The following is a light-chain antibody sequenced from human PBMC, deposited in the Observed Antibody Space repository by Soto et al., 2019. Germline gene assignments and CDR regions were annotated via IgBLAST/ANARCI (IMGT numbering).Light chain of an antibody. CDR1: QDISNY. V-gene: IGKV1-33*01. J-gene: IGKJ4*01. Sequence: DIQMTQSPSSLSASVGDRVTITCQASQDISNYLNWYQQKPGKAPKLLIYDASNLKTGVPSRFSGSGSGTDFTFTVSSLQPEDIATYYCQQYDNLPPGFGGGTKVEIK. CDR3: QQYDNLPPG. CDR2: DAS.